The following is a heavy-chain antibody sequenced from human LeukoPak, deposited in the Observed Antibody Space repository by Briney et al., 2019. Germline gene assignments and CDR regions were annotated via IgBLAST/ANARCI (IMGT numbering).Heavy chain of an antibody. CDR3: ARVAGEWGYSYTYPDYYYYMDV. CDR2: INPKSDGT. V-gene: IGHV1-2*02. D-gene: IGHD5-18*01. J-gene: IGHJ6*03. CDR1: GYTFTGYY. Sequence: GASVKVSCKASGYTFTGYYMHWVRHAPAQGFEWMGWINPKSDGTNYAQKFQGRVTMTRDTSISTAYMELSRLRSDDTAVYYCARVAGEWGYSYTYPDYYYYMDVWGKGTTVTISS.